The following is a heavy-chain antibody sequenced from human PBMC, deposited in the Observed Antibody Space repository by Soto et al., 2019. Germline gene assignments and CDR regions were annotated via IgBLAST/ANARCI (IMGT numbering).Heavy chain of an antibody. CDR3: ARGTEQFQRLWPFALSWLDS. V-gene: IGHV4-31*03. CDR1: GVPISSGDSH. J-gene: IGHJ4*02. Sequence: QVQLQESGPGLVQPSQTLSLTCNVSGVPISSGDSHWNRIRQVPGKGLEWIGSIYYSGRTSYKSSLKSRVTISRDTSANHFSLRLTSVTAADTAVYFCARGTEQFQRLWPFALSWLDSWSQGALVTVSS. D-gene: IGHD2-15*01. CDR2: IYYSGRT.